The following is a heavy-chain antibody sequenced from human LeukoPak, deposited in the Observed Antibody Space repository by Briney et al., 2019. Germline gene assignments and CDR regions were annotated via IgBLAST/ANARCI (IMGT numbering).Heavy chain of an antibody. Sequence: SETLSLTCTVSGGSISRDGYYWSWIRQPAGKGLEWIGQIYSSGNTNYNPSLKNRVTISVDTSRNQLFLNLRSVTAADRAIYYCVRDPSAMVFDYWGQGILVTVSS. J-gene: IGHJ4*02. CDR1: GGSISRDGYY. CDR3: VRDPSAMVFDY. CDR2: IYSSGNT. V-gene: IGHV4-61*09. D-gene: IGHD3-10*01.